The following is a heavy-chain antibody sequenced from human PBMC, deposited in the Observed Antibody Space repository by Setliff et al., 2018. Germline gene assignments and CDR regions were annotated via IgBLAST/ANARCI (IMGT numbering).Heavy chain of an antibody. D-gene: IGHD1-26*01. CDR2: ITPIFETA. V-gene: IGHV1-69*06. CDR1: GGTFSGYA. J-gene: IGHJ4*02. Sequence: ASVKVSCKASGGTFSGYAFSWVRQAPGQGLEWIGGITPIFETAHYAEKFRDRVTITADKSTTTVHMELSSLTSEDTALYFCARDNTILGATDYWGQGALVTVS. CDR3: ARDNTILGATDY.